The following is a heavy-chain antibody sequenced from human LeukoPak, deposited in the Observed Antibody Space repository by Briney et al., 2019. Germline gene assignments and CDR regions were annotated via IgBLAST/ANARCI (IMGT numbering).Heavy chain of an antibody. J-gene: IGHJ4*02. D-gene: IGHD4-17*01. CDR2: KRHDGSNI. Sequence: GGSLRLSCAASGFTFSNYAMHWVRQAPGKGLEWVAFKRHDGSNIYYADSVKGRFTISRDNSKNTLYLQMNSLIAEDTAVYYCARGLTTVTAKFDYWGQGTLVTVSS. CDR3: ARGLTTVTAKFDY. CDR1: GFTFSNYA. V-gene: IGHV3-30*02.